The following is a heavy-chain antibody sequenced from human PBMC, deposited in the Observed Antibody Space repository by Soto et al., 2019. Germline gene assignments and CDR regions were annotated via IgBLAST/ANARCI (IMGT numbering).Heavy chain of an antibody. V-gene: IGHV4-39*01. CDR2: IYYSGST. D-gene: IGHD3-10*01. CDR3: ARAKRNGSGSYYRGNWFDP. CDR1: GGSISGSSYY. Sequence: PSETLSLTCTVSGGSISGSSYYWGWIRQPPGKGLEWIGSIYYSGSTYYNPSLKSRVTISVDTSKNQFSLKLSSVTAADTAVYYCARAKRNGSGSYYRGNWFDPWGQGTLVTVSS. J-gene: IGHJ5*02.